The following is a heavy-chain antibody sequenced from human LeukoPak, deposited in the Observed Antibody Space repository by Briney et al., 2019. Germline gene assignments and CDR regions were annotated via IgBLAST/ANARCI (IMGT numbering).Heavy chain of an antibody. CDR2: IKQDGSEK. V-gene: IGHV3-7*01. D-gene: IGHD4-11*01. J-gene: IGHJ4*02. CDR3: AREDHSKYEY. Sequence: WIRQPPGKGLEWLASIKQDGSEKFYVGSVKGRFTIFKDNAKNSLYLQINSLRAEDTAVYYCAREDHSKYEYWGQGTLVTVSS.